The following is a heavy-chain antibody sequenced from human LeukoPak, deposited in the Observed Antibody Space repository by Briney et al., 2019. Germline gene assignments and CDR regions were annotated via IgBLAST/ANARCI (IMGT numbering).Heavy chain of an antibody. J-gene: IGHJ4*02. Sequence: SETLSLTCAVYGGSFSGYYWSWIRQPPGKGLEWIGEINHSGSTNYNPSLKSRVTISVDTSKNQFSLKLSSVAAADTAVYYCARHGYLSTNWGQGTLVTVSS. D-gene: IGHD3-22*01. CDR2: INHSGST. CDR3: ARHGYLSTN. V-gene: IGHV4-34*01. CDR1: GGSFSGYY.